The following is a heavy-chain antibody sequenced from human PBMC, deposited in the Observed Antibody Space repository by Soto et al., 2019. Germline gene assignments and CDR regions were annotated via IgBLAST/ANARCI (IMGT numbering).Heavy chain of an antibody. J-gene: IGHJ3*02. Sequence: GGSLRLSCAASGFTFSSYAMSWVRQAPGKGLEWVSAISGSGGSTYYADSVKGRFTISRDNSKNTLYLQMNSLRAEDTAVYYCAKDPDYGDYEGYAFDIWGQGTMVTVSS. V-gene: IGHV3-23*01. CDR1: GFTFSSYA. D-gene: IGHD4-17*01. CDR3: AKDPDYGDYEGYAFDI. CDR2: ISGSGGST.